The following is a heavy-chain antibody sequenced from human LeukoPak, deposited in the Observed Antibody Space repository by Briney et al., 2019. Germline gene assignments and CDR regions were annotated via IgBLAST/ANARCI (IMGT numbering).Heavy chain of an antibody. D-gene: IGHD3-16*01. J-gene: IGHJ5*02. Sequence: SETLSLTCTVSGGSISSSSYYWGWIRQPPGKGLEWIGSIYFTGTTYYNPSLKSRVIISVDTSKNHFSLKLSSVTAADTAMYYCARGHGGPSNWFDPWGQGTLVTVSS. CDR1: GGSISSSSYY. CDR3: ARGHGGPSNWFDP. CDR2: IYFTGTT. V-gene: IGHV4-39*02.